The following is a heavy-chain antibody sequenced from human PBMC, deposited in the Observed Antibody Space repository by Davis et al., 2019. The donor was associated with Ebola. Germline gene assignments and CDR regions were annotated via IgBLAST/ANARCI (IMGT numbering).Heavy chain of an antibody. J-gene: IGHJ6*04. CDR2: ISSSSSTI. CDR1: GFTFSSYS. Sequence: GGSLRLSCAASGFTFSSYSMNWVRQAPGKGLEWVSYISSSSSTIYYADSVKGRFTISRDNAKNSLYLQMNSLRAEDTAVYYCARDRSFGHGPSWYYGMDVWGKGTTVTVSS. CDR3: ARDRSFGHGPSWYYGMDV. V-gene: IGHV3-48*04. D-gene: IGHD3-10*01.